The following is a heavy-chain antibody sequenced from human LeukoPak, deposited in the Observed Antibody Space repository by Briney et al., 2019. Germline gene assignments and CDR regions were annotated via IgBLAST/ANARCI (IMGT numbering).Heavy chain of an antibody. J-gene: IGHJ3*02. D-gene: IGHD2-21*01. CDR2: IGTAGDT. CDR3: ARLVVGEAHDGFDI. Sequence: GGSLRLSCAASGFTFSTYDMHWVRQPTGKGLEWVSTIGTAGDTYYPGSVKDRSTISRDNAKNSLYLQMDSLRAGDTAVYYCARLVVGEAHDGFDIWGQGTMVTVSS. CDR1: GFTFSTYD. V-gene: IGHV3-13*04.